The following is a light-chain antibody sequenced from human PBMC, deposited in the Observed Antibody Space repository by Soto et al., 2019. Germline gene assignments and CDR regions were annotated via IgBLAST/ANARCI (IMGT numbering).Light chain of an antibody. V-gene: IGKV3D-20*01. CDR2: DAS. Sequence: EVVLTQSPATLSLSPGERATLSCGASQSVSSTYIAWYQQRPGLPPRLLIYDASFGASGVTDRFSGSGSGTDFPLTISRLEPEDSAVYSCEHYGNYFTFGGGTRWIS. CDR3: EHYGNYFT. J-gene: IGKJ4*01. CDR1: QSVSSTY.